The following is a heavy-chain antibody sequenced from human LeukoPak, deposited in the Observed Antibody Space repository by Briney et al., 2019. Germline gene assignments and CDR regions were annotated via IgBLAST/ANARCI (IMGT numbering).Heavy chain of an antibody. CDR3: ARLGGDGFDY. Sequence: SETLSLTCTVSGGFISSNYWSWIRQPPGKGLEWIGYIYYSGSSNYSPSLKSRVTISVDTSKNQFSLKLRSVTAADTAVYFCARLGGDGFDYWGQGTLITVSS. V-gene: IGHV4-59*08. CDR2: IYYSGSS. J-gene: IGHJ4*02. D-gene: IGHD4-17*01. CDR1: GGFISSNY.